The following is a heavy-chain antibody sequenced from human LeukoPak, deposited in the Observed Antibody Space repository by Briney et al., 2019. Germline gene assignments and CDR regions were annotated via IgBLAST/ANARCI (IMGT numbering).Heavy chain of an antibody. V-gene: IGHV3-30*04. D-gene: IGHD6-13*01. CDR3: ARDRGGAAATYYFDY. CDR2: ISYDGSNK. J-gene: IGHJ4*02. CDR1: GFTFGSYA. Sequence: GGSLRLSCPASGFTFGSYAMHWVGQAPGKGLEWVAVISYDGSNKYYADSVKGRFTISRDNPKNTLYLQMNSLRAEDTAVYYCARDRGGAAATYYFDYWGQGTLVTVSS.